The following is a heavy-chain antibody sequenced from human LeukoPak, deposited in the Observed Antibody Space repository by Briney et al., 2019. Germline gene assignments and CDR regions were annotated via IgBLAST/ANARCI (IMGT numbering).Heavy chain of an antibody. J-gene: IGHJ4*02. CDR2: IYHSGST. Sequence: PSQTLSLTCAVSGGSISSGSYSWSWIRQPPGKGLEWIGYIYHSGSTYYNPSLKSRVTISVDRSKNQFSLKLSSVTAADTAVYYCARSTLSSGYDPFFDYWGQGTLVTVSS. V-gene: IGHV4-30-2*01. D-gene: IGHD5-12*01. CDR1: GGSISSGSYS. CDR3: ARSTLSSGYDPFFDY.